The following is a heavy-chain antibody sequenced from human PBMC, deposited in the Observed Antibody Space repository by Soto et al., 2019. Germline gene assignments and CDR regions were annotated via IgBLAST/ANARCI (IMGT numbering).Heavy chain of an antibody. Sequence: PSETLSLTCTVSGGSISSYYWSWIRQPPGKGLEWIGYIYYSGSTNYNPSLKSRVTISVDTSKNQFSLKLSSVTAADTAVYYCARDLSVWFGESAGMDVWGQGTTVTVSS. CDR2: IYYSGST. V-gene: IGHV4-59*01. CDR1: GGSISSYY. J-gene: IGHJ6*02. D-gene: IGHD3-10*01. CDR3: ARDLSVWFGESAGMDV.